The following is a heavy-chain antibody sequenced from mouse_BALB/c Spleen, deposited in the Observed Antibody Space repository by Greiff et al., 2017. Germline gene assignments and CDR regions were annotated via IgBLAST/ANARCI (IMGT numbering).Heavy chain of an antibody. J-gene: IGHJ3*01. V-gene: IGHV1-14*01. D-gene: IGHD1-1*01. Sequence: VQLKESGPELVKPGASVKMSCKASGYTFTSSVMHWVKQKPGQGLEWIGYINPYNDGTKYNEKFKGKATLTSDKSSSTAYMELSSLTSEDSAVYYCATTVVAKGLAYWGQGTLVTVSA. CDR3: ATTVVAKGLAY. CDR1: GYTFTSSV. CDR2: INPYNDGT.